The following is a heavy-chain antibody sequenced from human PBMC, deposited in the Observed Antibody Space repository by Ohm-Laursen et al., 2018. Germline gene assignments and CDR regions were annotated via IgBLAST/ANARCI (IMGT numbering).Heavy chain of an antibody. V-gene: IGHV4-34*01. CDR3: AGGQRLIRYFQH. CDR2: INHSGST. J-gene: IGHJ1*01. CDR1: GGSFSGYY. D-gene: IGHD2-2*01. Sequence: PSDTLSLTCAVYGGSFSGYYWSWIRQPPGKGLEWIGEINHSGSTNYNPSLKSRVTISVDTSKNQFSLKLSSVTAADTAVYYCAGGQRLIRYFQHWGQGTLVTVSS.